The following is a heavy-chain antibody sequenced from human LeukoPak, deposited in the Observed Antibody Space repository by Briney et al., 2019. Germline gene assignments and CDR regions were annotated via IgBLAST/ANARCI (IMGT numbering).Heavy chain of an antibody. J-gene: IGHJ3*02. CDR2: MYSSGST. Sequence: SETLSLTCTVSGGSISITSYYWGWIRQPPGKGLEWIGSMYSSGSTYYNPSLKSRVTISLDTSKNQFSLKLSSVTAADTAVYYCARGPPDCSSTSCYAFDAFDIWGQGTMVTVSS. D-gene: IGHD2-2*01. V-gene: IGHV4-39*07. CDR1: GGSISITSYY. CDR3: ARGPPDCSSTSCYAFDAFDI.